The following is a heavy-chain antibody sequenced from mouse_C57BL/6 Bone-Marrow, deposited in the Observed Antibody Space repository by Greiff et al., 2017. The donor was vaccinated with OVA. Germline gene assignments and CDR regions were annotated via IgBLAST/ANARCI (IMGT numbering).Heavy chain of an antibody. J-gene: IGHJ1*03. Sequence: VMLVESGGGLVKPGGSLKLSCAASGFTFSDYGMHWVRQAPEKGLEWVAYISSGSSTIYYADTVKGRFTISRDNAKNTLFLQMTSLRSEDTAMYYCARHGYWWYFDVWGTGTTVTVSS. CDR2: ISSGSSTI. CDR1: GFTFSDYG. D-gene: IGHD2-3*01. CDR3: ARHGYWWYFDV. V-gene: IGHV5-17*01.